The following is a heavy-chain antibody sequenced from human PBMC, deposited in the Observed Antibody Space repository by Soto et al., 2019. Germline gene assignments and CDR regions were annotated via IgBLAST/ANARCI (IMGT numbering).Heavy chain of an antibody. Sequence: SETLSLTYTVSGGSVSSGSYYWSWIRQPPGKGLEWIGYIYYSGSTNYNPSLKSRVTISVDTSKNQFSLKLSSVTAADTAVYYCARDRGYSNYDYWGQGTLVTVSS. J-gene: IGHJ4*02. CDR2: IYYSGST. CDR1: GGSVSSGSYY. V-gene: IGHV4-61*01. CDR3: ARDRGYSNYDY. D-gene: IGHD4-4*01.